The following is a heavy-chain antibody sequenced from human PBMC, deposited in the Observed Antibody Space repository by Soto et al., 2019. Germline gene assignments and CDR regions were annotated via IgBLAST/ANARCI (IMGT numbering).Heavy chain of an antibody. CDR2: INHSGST. Sequence: SETLSLTCAVYGGSFSGYYWSWIRQPPGKGLEWIGEINHSGSTNYNPSLKRRVPISVDTSKNQFSLKLSSVTAADTAVYYCARGVLSSSAYYYYGMDVWGQGTTVTVSS. D-gene: IGHD6-13*01. J-gene: IGHJ6*02. V-gene: IGHV4-34*01. CDR3: ARGVLSSSAYYYYGMDV. CDR1: GGSFSGYY.